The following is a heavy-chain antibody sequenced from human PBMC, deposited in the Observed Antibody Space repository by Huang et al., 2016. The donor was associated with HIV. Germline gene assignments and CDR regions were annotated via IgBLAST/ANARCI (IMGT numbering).Heavy chain of an antibody. Sequence: QVQLVESGGGVVQPGRSLRLSCAAFGFTFNKFDMHWVRQGPGKGLEWVVSISYDGSSKDHADSGKGRVTISRDNSKNTVYLQMNSLRVEDTAVYYCAKDGRGSGTYYDYFEYWGQGTLVTVSS. CDR1: GFTFNKFD. CDR3: AKDGRGSGTYYDYFEY. V-gene: IGHV3-30*18. J-gene: IGHJ4*02. D-gene: IGHD1-26*01. CDR2: ISYDGSSK.